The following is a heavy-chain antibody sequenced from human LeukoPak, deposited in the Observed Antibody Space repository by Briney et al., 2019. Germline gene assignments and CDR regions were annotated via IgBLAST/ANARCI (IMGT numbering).Heavy chain of an antibody. D-gene: IGHD5/OR15-5a*01. CDR1: SGSMTSDFHY. J-gene: IGHJ6*03. Sequence: SQTLSLTCTVSSGSMTSDFHYWTWIRQPAGKGLEWIGRISSGGSTTYNPSLMNRATITLDTSKNSFSLKVTSVTAADTAVYFCAREIKDIYSPAWGLYDTYYYIDAWGTGTTVNV. V-gene: IGHV4-61*02. CDR3: AREIKDIYSPAWGLYDTYYYIDA. CDR2: ISSGGST.